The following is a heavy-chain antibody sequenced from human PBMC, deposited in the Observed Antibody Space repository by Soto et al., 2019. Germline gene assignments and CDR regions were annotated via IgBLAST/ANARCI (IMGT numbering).Heavy chain of an antibody. D-gene: IGHD1-7*01. CDR3: ARFSGITGTTLHYYYGMDV. J-gene: IGHJ6*02. CDR1: GYSFTSYW. Sequence: GESLKISCKGSGYSFTSYWIGWVRQMPGKGLEWMGIIYPGDSDTRYSPSFQGQVTISADKSISTAYLQWSSLKASDTAMYYCARFSGITGTTLHYYYGMDVWGQGTTVTVSS. CDR2: IYPGDSDT. V-gene: IGHV5-51*01.